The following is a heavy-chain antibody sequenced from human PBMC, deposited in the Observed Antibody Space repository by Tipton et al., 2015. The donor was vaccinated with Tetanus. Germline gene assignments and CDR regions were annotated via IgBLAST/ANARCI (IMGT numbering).Heavy chain of an antibody. V-gene: IGHV4-59*12. CDR3: ARAEAIFGVVIRFGWFDP. CDR1: GGSISSYY. CDR2: IYYSGST. D-gene: IGHD3-3*01. Sequence: TLSLTCTVSGGSISSYYWSWIRQPPGKGLEWIGYIYYSGSTNYNPSLKSRVTISVDTSKNQFSLRLSSVTAADTAVYYCARAEAIFGVVIRFGWFDPWGQGTLVTVSS. J-gene: IGHJ5*02.